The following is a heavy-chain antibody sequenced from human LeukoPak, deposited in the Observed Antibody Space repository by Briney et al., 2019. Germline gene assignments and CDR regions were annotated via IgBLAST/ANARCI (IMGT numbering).Heavy chain of an antibody. V-gene: IGHV3-21*01. J-gene: IGHJ6*02. D-gene: IGHD6-6*01. Sequence: PGGSLRLSCAASGFTFSSYSMNWVRQAPGKGLEWVSSISSSSSYMYYADSVKGRFTISRDNAKNSLYLQMNSLRAEDTAVYYCARDRPNGMDVWGQGTTVTVSS. CDR1: GFTFSSYS. CDR2: ISSSSSYM. CDR3: ARDRPNGMDV.